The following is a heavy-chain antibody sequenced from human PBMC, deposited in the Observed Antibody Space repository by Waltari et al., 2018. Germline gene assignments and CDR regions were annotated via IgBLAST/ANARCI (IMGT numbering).Heavy chain of an antibody. CDR1: GYTFTSYD. Sequence: QVQLVQSGAEVKKPGASVKVSCKASGYTFTSYDINWVRQATGQGLEGMGWMNRNIGNTGYAQKFQGRVTITRNTAISTAYMELSSLRSEDTAVYYCATGPSPSAFDIWGQGTMVTVSS. V-gene: IGHV1-8*03. J-gene: IGHJ3*02. CDR2: MNRNIGNT. CDR3: ATGPSPSAFDI.